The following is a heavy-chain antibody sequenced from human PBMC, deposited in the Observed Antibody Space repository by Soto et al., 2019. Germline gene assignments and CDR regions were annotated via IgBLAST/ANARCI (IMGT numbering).Heavy chain of an antibody. Sequence: EVQLLESGGGLEQPGGSLRLSCAASGFIFSSYAMNWVRQAPGKGLEWVSGISGSGVSAYYADSVKGRFSISRDKSKNALYLKMICLRAEYTAIYYCVKVRGGFSTYYFDYWGQGTLITVSS. CDR2: ISGSGVSA. CDR1: GFIFSSYA. CDR3: VKVRGGFSTYYFDY. J-gene: IGHJ4*02. D-gene: IGHD3-10*01. V-gene: IGHV3-23*01.